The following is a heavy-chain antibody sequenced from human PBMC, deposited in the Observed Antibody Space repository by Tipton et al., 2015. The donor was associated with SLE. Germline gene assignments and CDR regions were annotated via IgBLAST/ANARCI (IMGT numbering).Heavy chain of an antibody. J-gene: IGHJ3*02. Sequence: QLVQSGGGLVQPGGSLRLSCAASGFTVSSNYMSWVRQAPGKGLEWVSVIYSGGSTYYADSVKGRFTISRGNSKNTLYLQMNSLRAEDTAVYYCARDRHSGSYQGAFDIWGQGTMVTVSS. CDR2: IYSGGST. D-gene: IGHD1-26*01. CDR3: ARDRHSGSYQGAFDI. V-gene: IGHV3-53*04. CDR1: GFTVSSNY.